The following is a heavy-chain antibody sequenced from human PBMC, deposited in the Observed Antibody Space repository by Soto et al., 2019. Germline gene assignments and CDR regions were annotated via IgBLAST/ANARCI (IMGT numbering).Heavy chain of an antibody. CDR3: AKRRGAGGHFDY. J-gene: IGHJ4*02. CDR2: VSIGGST. V-gene: IGHV3-23*01. Sequence: DVQLLESGGGLVQPEGSLRLSCAASGVTFSSYAMGWVRQGTGKGLEWVAVVSIGGSTHYADSVRGRFTISRDNSKNTLSLQMNSLPAEDTAVYFCAKRRGAGGHFDYWGQGALVTVSS. D-gene: IGHD2-15*01. CDR1: GVTFSSYA.